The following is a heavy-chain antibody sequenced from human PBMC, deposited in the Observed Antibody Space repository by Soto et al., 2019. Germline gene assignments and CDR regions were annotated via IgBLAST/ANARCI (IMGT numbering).Heavy chain of an antibody. J-gene: IGHJ4*02. CDR2: LIAMLGTQ. CDR3: ARGAMANFDY. Sequence: SVKVSCKASGGTFGSHGIAWVRQAPGQGLEWMGGLIAMLGTQTYARKLQGRDTITADETLTSSYLELRRLTSEATAVYFCARGAMANFDYWGQGTVVTVSS. V-gene: IGHV1-69*13. CDR1: GGTFGSHG. D-gene: IGHD5-18*01.